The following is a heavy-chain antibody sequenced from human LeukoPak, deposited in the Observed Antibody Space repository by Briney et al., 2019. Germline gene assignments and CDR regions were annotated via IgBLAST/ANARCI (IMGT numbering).Heavy chain of an antibody. D-gene: IGHD3-22*01. V-gene: IGHV3-21*01. CDR3: ARDPVRYDSSGYFDY. J-gene: IGHJ4*02. Sequence: GGSLRLPCAASGFTFSSYSMNWVRQAPGKGLEWVSSISSSSSYIYYADSVKGRFTISRDNAKNSLYLQMNSLRAEDTAVYYCARDPVRYDSSGYFDYWGQGTLVTVSS. CDR2: ISSSSSYI. CDR1: GFTFSSYS.